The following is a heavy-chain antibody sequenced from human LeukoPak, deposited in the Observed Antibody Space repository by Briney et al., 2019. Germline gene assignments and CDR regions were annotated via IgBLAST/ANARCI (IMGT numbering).Heavy chain of an antibody. Sequence: GGSLRLSCAASGFTFSSYSMNWVRQAPGKGLEWVSSISSSSSCIYYADSVKGRFTISRDNAKKSLYMQMNSLRAEDTAVYYCARDGGVGYSYGFDYWGQGTLVTVSS. V-gene: IGHV3-21*01. CDR1: GFTFSSYS. CDR2: ISSSSSCI. D-gene: IGHD5-18*01. CDR3: ARDGGVGYSYGFDY. J-gene: IGHJ4*02.